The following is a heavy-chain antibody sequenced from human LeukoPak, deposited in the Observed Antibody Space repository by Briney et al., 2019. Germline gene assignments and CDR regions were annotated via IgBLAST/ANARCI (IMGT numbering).Heavy chain of an antibody. CDR1: GYTFTSYD. CDR2: ISAYNGNT. D-gene: IGHD3-9*01. V-gene: IGHV1-18*01. CDR3: ARDKAYDILTGYYRGGWFDP. J-gene: IGHJ5*02. Sequence: ASVKVSCKASGYTFTSYDVNWVRQAPGQGLEWMGWISAYNGNTNYAQKLQGRVTMTTDTSTSTAYMELRSLRSDDTAVYYCARDKAYDILTGYYRGGWFDPWGQGTLVTVSS.